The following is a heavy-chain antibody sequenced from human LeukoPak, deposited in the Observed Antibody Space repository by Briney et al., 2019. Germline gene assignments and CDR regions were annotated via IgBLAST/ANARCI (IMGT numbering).Heavy chain of an antibody. CDR2: ISGSGGST. J-gene: IGHJ4*02. D-gene: IGHD3-10*01. CDR1: GFTFSNYG. CDR3: AKGLWFGELPNFDY. V-gene: IGHV3-23*01. Sequence: GGSLRLSCAASGFTFSNYGLSWVRQAPGKGLEWVSAISGSGGSTYYADSVKGRSTISRDNSKNTLYLQMNSLRAEDTAVYYCAKGLWFGELPNFDYWGQGTLVTVSS.